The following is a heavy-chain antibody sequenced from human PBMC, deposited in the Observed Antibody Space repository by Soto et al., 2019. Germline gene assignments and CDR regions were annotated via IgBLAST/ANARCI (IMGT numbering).Heavy chain of an antibody. CDR1: GFTFSSYA. D-gene: IGHD2-15*01. CDR3: ARSLAVVAAPFDY. CDR2: ISYDGSNK. J-gene: IGHJ4*02. Sequence: GGSLRLSCAASGFTFSSYAMHWVRRAPGKGLEWVAVISYDGSNKYYADSVKGRFTISRDNSKNTLYLQMNSLRAEDTAVYYCARSLAVVAAPFDYWGQGTLVTVSS. V-gene: IGHV3-30*04.